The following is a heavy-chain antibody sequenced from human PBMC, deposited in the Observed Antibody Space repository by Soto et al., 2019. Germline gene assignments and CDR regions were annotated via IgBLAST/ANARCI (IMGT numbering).Heavy chain of an antibody. CDR3: ARVHKNYFDS. CDR2: IDHSDSYT. V-gene: IGHV5-10-1*01. CDR1: GYNFASFW. Sequence: VESLTISCKASGYNFASFWIHWVRQVPGKGLECLRKIDHSDSYTNYSPSFEGHVTLSTDNSITTAYLEWSSLRASDSSLYYYARVHKNYFDSWAQGTMVTVSS. D-gene: IGHD1-7*01. J-gene: IGHJ5*01.